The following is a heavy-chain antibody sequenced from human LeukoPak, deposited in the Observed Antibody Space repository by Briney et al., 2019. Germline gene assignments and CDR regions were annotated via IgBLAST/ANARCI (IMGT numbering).Heavy chain of an antibody. Sequence: GGSLRPSCEASGFIFISFAVSWVRQAPGEGLEWVSSISSSGSTTYYADSVKGRFTISRDNIRNTLNLQMNSLRPDDTALYYCAKDPNGDYVGAFKMSGLETMVTVSS. J-gene: IGHJ3*02. CDR3: AKDPNGDYVGAFKM. CDR2: ISSSGSTT. CDR1: GFIFISFA. D-gene: IGHD4-17*01. V-gene: IGHV3-23*01.